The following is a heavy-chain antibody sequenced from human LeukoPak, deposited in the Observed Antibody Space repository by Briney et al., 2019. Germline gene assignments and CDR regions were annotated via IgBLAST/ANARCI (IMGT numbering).Heavy chain of an antibody. J-gene: IGHJ4*02. Sequence: GGSLRLSCAASGITFSSYSMNWVRQAPGKGLEWVSSISTSNSYIYYADSVTGRFTISRDNAKNSLYLQMNSLRAEDTAVYYCARRASTERGHSYGLDYWGQGTLVTVSS. CDR3: ARRASTERGHSYGLDY. CDR1: GITFSSYS. V-gene: IGHV3-21*01. D-gene: IGHD5-18*01. CDR2: ISTSNSYI.